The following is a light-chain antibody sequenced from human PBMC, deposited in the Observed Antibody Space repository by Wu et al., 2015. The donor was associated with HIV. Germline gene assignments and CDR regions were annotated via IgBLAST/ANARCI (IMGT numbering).Light chain of an antibody. CDR3: QQWYT. CDR2: GAS. V-gene: IGKV3-20*01. J-gene: IGKJ2*01. CDR1: QSVSSSY. Sequence: EIVLTQSPGTLSLSPGERATLSCRASQSVSSSYLAWYQQKPGQAPRLLIYGASSRATGIPDRFSGSGSGTDFTLTISRLEPEDFAVYYCQQWYTFGQGYQA.